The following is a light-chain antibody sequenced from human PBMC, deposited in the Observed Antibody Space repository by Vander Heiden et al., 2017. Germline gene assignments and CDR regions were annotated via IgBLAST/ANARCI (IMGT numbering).Light chain of an antibody. CDR2: EAS. J-gene: IGLJ2*01. CDR1: SSDVGSYNL. CDR3: CSYTGRSTLI. V-gene: IGLV2-23*01. Sequence: QSALTQPASGSGSPGQSITISCTGTSSDVGSYNLVSWYQQHPNKAPRLVIYEASTRPSGVSDRFSGSKSGNTASLTISGLQPEDEADYYCCSYTGRSTLIFGGGTKLTVL.